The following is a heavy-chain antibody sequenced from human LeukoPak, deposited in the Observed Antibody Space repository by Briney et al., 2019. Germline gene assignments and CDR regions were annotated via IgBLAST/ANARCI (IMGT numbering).Heavy chain of an antibody. D-gene: IGHD4-17*01. CDR2: INWNGGST. CDR3: ARKGTTVFPLDY. Sequence: GGSLRLSCAASGFTFDDYGMSWVRQAPGKGLEWVSGINWNGGSTGYADSVKGRFTISRGNAKNSLYLQMNSLRAEDTALYYCARKGTTVFPLDYWGQGTLATVSS. CDR1: GFTFDDYG. V-gene: IGHV3-20*04. J-gene: IGHJ4*02.